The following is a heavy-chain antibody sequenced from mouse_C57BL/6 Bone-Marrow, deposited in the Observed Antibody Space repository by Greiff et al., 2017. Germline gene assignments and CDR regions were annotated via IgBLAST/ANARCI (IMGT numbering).Heavy chain of an antibody. CDR1: GFTFRSYA. V-gene: IGHV5-4*03. CDR2: ISDVGSYT. CDR3: ARGDGYPLAMDY. D-gene: IGHD2-3*01. J-gene: IGHJ4*01. Sequence: EVKGVESGGGFVKPGGSLKLSCAASGFTFRSYAMSWVRQTPEKRLEWVATISDVGSYTYYPDNVKGRVTISRDNAKNNLYLQMSHLKAEDTAMYYWARGDGYPLAMDYWGQGTSVTVSS.